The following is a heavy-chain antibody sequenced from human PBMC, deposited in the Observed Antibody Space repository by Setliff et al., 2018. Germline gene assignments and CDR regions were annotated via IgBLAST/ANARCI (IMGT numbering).Heavy chain of an antibody. D-gene: IGHD6-6*01. J-gene: IGHJ6*03. CDR3: VREGVDRRSSTDYRYYMDV. Sequence: GASVKVSCKASGATFSSYGISWVRQAPGQGLEWMGGTIPMFGTTEYAQKFQGRLTIITDEPTNTAFMQLSSLRSDDTAVYYCVREGVDRRSSTDYRYYMDVWGKGTTVTVS. CDR2: TIPMFGTT. V-gene: IGHV1-69*05. CDR1: GATFSSYG.